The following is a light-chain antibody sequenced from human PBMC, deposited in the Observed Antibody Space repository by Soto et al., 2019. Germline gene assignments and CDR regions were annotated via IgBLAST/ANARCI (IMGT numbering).Light chain of an antibody. CDR2: EVT. J-gene: IGLJ1*01. Sequence: QSALTQPASVSGSPGQSITISCTGTSSDVGGYKYVSWYQQHPGKAPKLMIYEVTNRPSGVSNRFSGSKSGNTASLTVSGLQAEDEDDYYCSSFSSSSTLYVFGTGTKLTVL. CDR3: SSFSSSSTLYV. V-gene: IGLV2-14*01. CDR1: SSDVGGYKY.